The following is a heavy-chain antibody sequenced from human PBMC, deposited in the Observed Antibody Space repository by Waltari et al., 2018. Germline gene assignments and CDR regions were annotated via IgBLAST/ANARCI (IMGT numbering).Heavy chain of an antibody. V-gene: IGHV3-74*01. J-gene: IGHJ2*01. CDR1: GFTHSMYW. CDR2: SNSDGSST. Sequence: VQLVESGGGLVQPGGSLRLSCAASGFTHSMYWMHWVRQASGEGLVWVSRSNSDGSSTSYADSVKGRFTISKDNAKNTVYLQMNSLRAEDTAIYYCARGARRTTVTTGWWYFDLWGRGTLVTVSS. D-gene: IGHD4-17*01. CDR3: ARGARRTTVTTGWWYFDL.